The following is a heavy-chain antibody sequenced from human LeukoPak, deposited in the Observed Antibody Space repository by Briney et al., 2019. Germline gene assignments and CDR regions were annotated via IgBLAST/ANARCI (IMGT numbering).Heavy chain of an antibody. D-gene: IGHD2-21*02. V-gene: IGHV1-2*02. CDR1: GYTFTGYY. J-gene: IGHJ2*01. CDR2: INPNSGGT. CDR3: ARGLGYCGGDCFSSWYLDV. Sequence: ASVKVSCKASGYTFTGYYMHWVRQAPGQGLEWMGWINPNSGGTNYAQNFQGRVTMTRDTSISTAYMELRSLRSDDTAVYYCARGLGYCGGDCFSSWYLDVWGHGTLVTVSS.